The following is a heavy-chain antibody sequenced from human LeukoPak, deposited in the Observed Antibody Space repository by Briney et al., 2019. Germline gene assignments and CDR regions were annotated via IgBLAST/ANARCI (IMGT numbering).Heavy chain of an antibody. CDR3: ATGGEDYYDSSGYYYASAYFDY. V-gene: IGHV3-30-3*01. J-gene: IGHJ4*02. D-gene: IGHD3-22*01. Sequence: GRSLRLSCAASGFTFTRYSMHWVRQAPGKGLEWVAVISYDGSNKYYADSVKGRFTISRDNSKNTLYLQMNSLRAEDTAVYYCATGGEDYYDSSGYYYASAYFDYWGQGTLVTVSS. CDR1: GFTFTRYS. CDR2: ISYDGSNK.